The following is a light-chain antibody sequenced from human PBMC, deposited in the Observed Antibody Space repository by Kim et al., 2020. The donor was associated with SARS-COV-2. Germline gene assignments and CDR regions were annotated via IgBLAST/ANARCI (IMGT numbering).Light chain of an antibody. J-gene: IGLJ1*01. V-gene: IGLV3-25*03. Sequence: SAGRTASITCSGDAWPKQHTSWYQQKSGQAPCLVIYRDIERPSGIPERFSGSSSGTTVTLTISGVQAEDDADYYCQSADSSGTYVFGSGTKVTVL. CDR1: AWPKQH. CDR2: RDI. CDR3: QSADSSGTYV.